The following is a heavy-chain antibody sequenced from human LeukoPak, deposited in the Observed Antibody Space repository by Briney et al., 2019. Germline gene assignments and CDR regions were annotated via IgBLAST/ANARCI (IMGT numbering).Heavy chain of an antibody. D-gene: IGHD5-18*01. J-gene: IGHJ4*02. CDR2: ISSSSTSM. Sequence: GGSLRLSCAASGFTFSSYSMNWVRQAPGKGLEWVSSISSSSTSMYYADSVKGRFTISRDNAKNSLYLQMNSLRAEGTAVYYCSRERGYSYGYSGYWGQGTLVTVSS. V-gene: IGHV3-21*01. CDR3: SRERGYSYGYSGY. CDR1: GFTFSSYS.